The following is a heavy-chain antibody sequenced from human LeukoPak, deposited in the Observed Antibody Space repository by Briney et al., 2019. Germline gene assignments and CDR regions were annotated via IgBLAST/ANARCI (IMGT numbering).Heavy chain of an antibody. V-gene: IGHV3-23*01. D-gene: IGHD2-15*01. J-gene: IGHJ4*02. CDR3: AISLGGHPFYFDC. CDR2: ISGGGTT. Sequence: GGSLRLSCAASGFTFSSYAMSWVRQAPGKRLEWVSAISGGGTTYYADSVKGRFTISRDNSKNTLFLQMNSLRAEDTAVYYCAISLGGHPFYFDCWGQGTLVTVSS. CDR1: GFTFSSYA.